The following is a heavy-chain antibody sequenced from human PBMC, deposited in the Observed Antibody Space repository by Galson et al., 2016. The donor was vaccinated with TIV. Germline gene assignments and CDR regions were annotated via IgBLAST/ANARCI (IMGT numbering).Heavy chain of an antibody. CDR3: ARTSYTPMGY. CDR2: IIPGFGTV. Sequence: SVKVFCKASGGTFSSFALNWVRQAPGQGLEWIGEIIPGFGTVRYAQKFQARVTITADESATTSVMELSSLTSDDTAVYYCARTSYTPMGYWGQGTLVTVS. J-gene: IGHJ4*01. CDR1: GGTFSSFA. V-gene: IGHV1-69*13. D-gene: IGHD5-18*01.